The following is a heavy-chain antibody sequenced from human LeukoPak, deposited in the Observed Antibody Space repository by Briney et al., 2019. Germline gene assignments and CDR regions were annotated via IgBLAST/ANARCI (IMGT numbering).Heavy chain of an antibody. D-gene: IGHD3-10*01. Sequence: SETLSLTCTVSGGSISSYYWSWIRQPAGKGLEWIGRIYTSGSTNYNPSLKSRVTISVDTSKNQFSLKLSSVTAADTAVYYCARAITMVRGVRWFDPWGQGTLVTVSS. CDR1: GGSISSYY. CDR3: ARAITMVRGVRWFDP. J-gene: IGHJ5*02. CDR2: IYTSGST. V-gene: IGHV4-4*07.